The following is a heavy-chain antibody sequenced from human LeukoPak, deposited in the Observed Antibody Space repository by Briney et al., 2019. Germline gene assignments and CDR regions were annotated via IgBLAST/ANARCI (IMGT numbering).Heavy chain of an antibody. J-gene: IGHJ4*02. CDR3: AKGHDIPTPGHY. CDR1: GFTFSSYG. CDR2: ISYDGSNK. D-gene: IGHD2-15*01. Sequence: PGGSLRLSCAASGFTFSSYGMHWVRQAPGKGLEWEAVISYDGSNKYYADSVKGRFTISRDNSKNTLYLQMNSLRAEDTAVYYCAKGHDIPTPGHYWGQGTLVTVSS. V-gene: IGHV3-30*18.